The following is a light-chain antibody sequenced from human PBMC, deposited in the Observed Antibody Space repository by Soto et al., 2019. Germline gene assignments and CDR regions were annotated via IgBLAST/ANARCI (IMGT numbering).Light chain of an antibody. Sequence: EIVLTQSPATLSLSPGERATLSCRASQSVSSYLAWYQQKPGQAPRLLIYDASNRATGIPARFSGSGSGTDFTLTISGLEPEAFAVYYCQKHSTWTFGGGTKVEIK. CDR1: QSVSSY. CDR3: QKHSTWT. J-gene: IGKJ4*01. CDR2: DAS. V-gene: IGKV3-11*01.